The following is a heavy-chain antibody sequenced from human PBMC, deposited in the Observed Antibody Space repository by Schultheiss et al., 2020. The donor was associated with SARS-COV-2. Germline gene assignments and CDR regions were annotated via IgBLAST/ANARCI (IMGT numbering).Heavy chain of an antibody. J-gene: IGHJ3*02. V-gene: IGHV4-59*05. D-gene: IGHD3-3*01. Sequence: SETLSLTCTVSGGSISSYYWSWIRQPPGKGLEWIGSIYYSGSTYYNPSLKSRVTISVDTSKNQFSLKLSSVTAADTAVYYCARQSRRSSSNAFDIWGQGTMVTVSS. CDR1: GGSISSYY. CDR3: ARQSRRSSSNAFDI. CDR2: IYYSGST.